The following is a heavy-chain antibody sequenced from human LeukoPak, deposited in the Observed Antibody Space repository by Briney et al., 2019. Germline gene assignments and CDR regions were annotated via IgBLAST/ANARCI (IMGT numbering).Heavy chain of an antibody. CDR3: ARDDLTTVTTYVVGDY. V-gene: IGHV3-30-3*01. CDR1: GFTFSSYA. J-gene: IGHJ4*02. D-gene: IGHD4-17*01. CDR2: ISYDGSNK. Sequence: GGSLRLPCAASGFTFSSYAMHWVRQAPGKGLEWVAVISYDGSNKYYADSVKGRFTISRDNSKNTLYLQMNSLRAEDTAVYYCARDDLTTVTTYVVGDYWGQGTLVTVSS.